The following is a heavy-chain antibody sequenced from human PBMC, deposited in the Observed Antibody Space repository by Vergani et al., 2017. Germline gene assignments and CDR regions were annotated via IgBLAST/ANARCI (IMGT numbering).Heavy chain of an antibody. Sequence: EVQLVESGGGLVQPGGSLSLSCAASGFTFSSYWTSWVRQAPGKGLEWMTNIKQDGNEKYYVDSVKGRFNISRDNAKNSLYLQMNSLRAEDTAVYYCARDIGEPDDYWGQGTLVTVSS. V-gene: IGHV3-7*04. CDR3: ARDIGEPDDY. D-gene: IGHD1-14*01. J-gene: IGHJ4*02. CDR2: IKQDGNEK. CDR1: GFTFSSYW.